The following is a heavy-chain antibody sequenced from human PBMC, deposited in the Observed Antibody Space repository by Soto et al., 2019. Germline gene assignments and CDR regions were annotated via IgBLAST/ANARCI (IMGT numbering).Heavy chain of an antibody. D-gene: IGHD2-15*01. V-gene: IGHV3-15*01. Sequence: GGSLRLSCAASGFTFNDGWMSWVRQAPGKGLEWVGRIKSKAAGGTTDYSAPVQGRFTISRDDSKNTVHLQMNSLKTEDTAVYYCTTDSTQTFCDGGPCYSVLTKIHDSWGQGTLVTVSS. CDR2: IKSKAAGGTT. J-gene: IGHJ4*02. CDR1: GFTFNDGW. CDR3: TTDSTQTFCDGGPCYSVLTKIHDS.